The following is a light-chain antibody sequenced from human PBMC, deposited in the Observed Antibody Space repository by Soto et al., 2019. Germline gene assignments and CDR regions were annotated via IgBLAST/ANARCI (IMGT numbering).Light chain of an antibody. CDR2: EVS. J-gene: IGLJ1*01. CDR3: SSYSISTAYL. CDR1: SSDVGGYDY. Sequence: VLTQPASVSGSPGQSITISCTGTSSDVGGYDYVSWYQLHPGKAPKLMVFEVSNRPSGVSYRFSGSKSGNTASLTISGLQAEDEADYFCSSYSISTAYLFGTGTKVTVL. V-gene: IGLV2-14*01.